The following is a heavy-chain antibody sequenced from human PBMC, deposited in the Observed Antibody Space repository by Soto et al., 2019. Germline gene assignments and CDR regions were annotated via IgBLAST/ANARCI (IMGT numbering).Heavy chain of an antibody. CDR3: ARRLLDDSSSWYPSYYYGMDV. V-gene: IGHV1-69*01. J-gene: IGHJ6*02. CDR1: GGTFSSYA. D-gene: IGHD6-13*01. CDR2: IIPIFGTA. Sequence: QVQLVQSGAEVKKPGSSVKVSCKASGGTFSSYAISWVRQAPGQGLEWMGGIIPIFGTANYAQKFQGRVTITADESTSTAYMELSSLRSEDTAVYYCARRLLDDSSSWYPSYYYGMDVWGQGTTVTVSS.